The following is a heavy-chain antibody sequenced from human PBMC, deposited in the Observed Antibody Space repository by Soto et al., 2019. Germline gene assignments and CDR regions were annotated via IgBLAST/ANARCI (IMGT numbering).Heavy chain of an antibody. CDR2: IYSGGST. J-gene: IGHJ4*02. CDR3: ARGALINLGEFVYFDY. CDR1: GFTVSSNY. Sequence: GGSLRLSCAASGFTVSSNYMSWVRQAPGKGLEWVSVIYSGGSTYYADSVKGRFTISRDNSKNTLYLQMNSLRAEDTAVYYCARGALINLGEFVYFDYWGQGTLVTVSS. V-gene: IGHV3-66*01. D-gene: IGHD3-16*01.